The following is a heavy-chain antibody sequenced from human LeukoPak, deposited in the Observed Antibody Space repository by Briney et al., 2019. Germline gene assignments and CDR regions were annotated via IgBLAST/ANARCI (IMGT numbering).Heavy chain of an antibody. D-gene: IGHD3-16*01. Sequence: ASVKVSCKASGYTFTGYYMHWVRQAPGQGLEWMGWINPNSGGTNYAQKFQGWVTMTRDTSISTAYMELSRLRSDDTAVYYCARGYDYVWGGSEFDYWGQGTLVTVSS. J-gene: IGHJ4*02. V-gene: IGHV1-2*04. CDR3: ARGYDYVWGGSEFDY. CDR2: INPNSGGT. CDR1: GYTFTGYY.